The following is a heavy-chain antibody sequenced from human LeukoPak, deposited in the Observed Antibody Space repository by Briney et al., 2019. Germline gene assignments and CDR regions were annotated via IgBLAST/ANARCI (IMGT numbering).Heavy chain of an antibody. CDR3: TRTEEGDGYNGFIDY. Sequence: PGGSLRLSCAASGFTFSGSAMHWVRQASGKGLEWVGRIRSKANSYATAYPASVKGRFTISRDDSKTPAYLQMNSLKTEDTAVYYCTRTEEGDGYNGFIDYWGQGTLVTVSS. CDR2: IRSKANSYAT. V-gene: IGHV3-73*01. D-gene: IGHD5-24*01. CDR1: GFTFSGSA. J-gene: IGHJ4*02.